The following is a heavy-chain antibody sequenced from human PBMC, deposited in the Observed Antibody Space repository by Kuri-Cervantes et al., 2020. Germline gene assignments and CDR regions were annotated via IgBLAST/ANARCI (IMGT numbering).Heavy chain of an antibody. CDR2: VYYSGST. CDR3: ARAGRVRWSPDAFDI. J-gene: IGHJ3*02. V-gene: IGHV4-39*07. CDR1: GGSISSSSYY. Sequence: SETLSLTCTVSGGSISSSSYYWGWIRQPPGKGLEWIGNVYYSGSTYYNPSLKSRVTLSIDTSANQFSLRLNSVTAADTAVYYCARAGRVRWSPDAFDIWGQGTMVTVSS. D-gene: IGHD4-23*01.